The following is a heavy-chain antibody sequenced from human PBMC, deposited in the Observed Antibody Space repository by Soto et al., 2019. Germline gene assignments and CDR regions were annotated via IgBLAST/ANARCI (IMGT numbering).Heavy chain of an antibody. J-gene: IGHJ4*02. CDR1: GGSFSGYY. Sequence: PSETLSLTCAVYGGSFSGYYWSWIRQPPGKGLEWIGEINHSGSTNYNPSLKSRVTISVDTSKNQFSLKLSSVTAADTAVYYCARVSAPLANSFDYWGQGTLVTVSS. CDR3: ARVSAPLANSFDY. V-gene: IGHV4-34*01. CDR2: INHSGST.